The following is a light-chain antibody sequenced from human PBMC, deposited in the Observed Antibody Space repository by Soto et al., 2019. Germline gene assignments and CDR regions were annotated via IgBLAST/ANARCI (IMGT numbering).Light chain of an antibody. CDR2: GAS. Sequence: EIVLTQSPGTLSLSPGESVTLSCRASQSVSSSQVAWYQQKPGQVPRLLIYGASSRATGIPDRFSGVGSETDLTLTISRQEPEDFAVYYCQQYATSPHTFGQGTKLEIK. CDR1: QSVSSSQ. V-gene: IGKV3-20*01. J-gene: IGKJ2*01. CDR3: QQYATSPHT.